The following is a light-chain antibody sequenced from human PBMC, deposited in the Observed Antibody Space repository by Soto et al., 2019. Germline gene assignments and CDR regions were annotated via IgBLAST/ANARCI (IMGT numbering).Light chain of an antibody. V-gene: IGLV2-14*01. CDR2: DVR. CDR1: SSDVGGYNY. J-gene: IGLJ1*01. Sequence: QSALTQPASVSGSPGQSITISCTGTSSDVGGYNYVSWYQQHPGKAPKLMIYDVRTRASGASNRFSGSKSGNTASLTISGLHAEDEADYYCTSYTGSSTLYVFGTGTKLTVL. CDR3: TSYTGSSTLYV.